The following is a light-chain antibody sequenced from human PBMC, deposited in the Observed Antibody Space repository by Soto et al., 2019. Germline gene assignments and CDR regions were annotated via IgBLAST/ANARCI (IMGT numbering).Light chain of an antibody. Sequence: DIQMTQSPSTLSASVGDRVTITCRASQSISTWLAWYQQKPGQAPKLLISAASNLESGVPSRFSGSGPGTEFTLTISGLQPDDFATYYCQQYNTYSWTFGQGTKVDIK. CDR1: QSISTW. J-gene: IGKJ1*01. CDR3: QQYNTYSWT. CDR2: AAS. V-gene: IGKV1-5*01.